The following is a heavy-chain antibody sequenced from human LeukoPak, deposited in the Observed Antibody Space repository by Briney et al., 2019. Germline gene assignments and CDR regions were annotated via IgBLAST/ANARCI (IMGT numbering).Heavy chain of an antibody. J-gene: IGHJ4*02. V-gene: IGHV3-7*05. Sequence: GGSLRLSCAASGFTFSRYWMSWVRQAPGKGLEWVANINQYETEKYYVDSVKGRFTISRDNAESSLYLQMNSLRAEDTAVYYRASSAMVRGGEEYWGQGTLVTVS. D-gene: IGHD3-10*01. CDR3: ASSAMVRGGEEY. CDR2: INQYETEK. CDR1: GFTFSRYW.